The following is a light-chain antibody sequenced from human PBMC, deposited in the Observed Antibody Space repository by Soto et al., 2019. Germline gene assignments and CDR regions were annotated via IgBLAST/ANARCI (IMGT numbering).Light chain of an antibody. Sequence: EILFTQSPATLSVSPGERDTLTWRASQSVSSNLAWYQQKPGQAPRLIIYGASTRANGIPARFSGSGSGTEFTLTISSLQSEDFAVYYCQQYNNWPPITFGQGTRLEIK. V-gene: IGKV3-15*01. J-gene: IGKJ5*01. CDR1: QSVSSN. CDR2: GAS. CDR3: QQYNNWPPIT.